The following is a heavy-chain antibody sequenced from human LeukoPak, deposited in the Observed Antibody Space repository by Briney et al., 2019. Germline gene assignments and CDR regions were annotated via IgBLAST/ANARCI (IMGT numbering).Heavy chain of an antibody. CDR1: GGSISSGGYH. J-gene: IGHJ5*02. V-gene: IGHV4-30-4*01. CDR2: IYYSGST. D-gene: IGHD3-22*01. CDR3: ARDSYYDSSGYPNWFDP. Sequence: PSQTLSLTCTVSGGSISSGGYHWSRLPQPPGKGLEWIGYIYYSGSTYYHPSLKRLITTSVDTSKNQFSLKRSSVTAADTAVYYCARDSYYDSSGYPNWFDPWGQGTLVTVPS.